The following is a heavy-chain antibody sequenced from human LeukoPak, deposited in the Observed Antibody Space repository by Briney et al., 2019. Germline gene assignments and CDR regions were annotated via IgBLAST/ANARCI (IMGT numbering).Heavy chain of an antibody. J-gene: IGHJ4*02. CDR2: INSDGSST. D-gene: IGHD3-22*01. CDR3: ARDTWAPSFYDSSGYYYLDY. V-gene: IGHV3-74*01. CDR1: GFTFCSYW. Sequence: PGGSLRLSCAASGFTFCSYWMHWVRQAPGKGLVWVSRINSDGSSTSYADSVKGRFTISRDNAKNTLYLQMNSLRAEDTAVYYCARDTWAPSFYDSSGYYYLDYWGQGTLVTVSS.